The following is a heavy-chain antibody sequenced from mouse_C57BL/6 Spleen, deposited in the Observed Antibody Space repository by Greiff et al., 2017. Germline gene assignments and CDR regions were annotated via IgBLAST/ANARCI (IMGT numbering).Heavy chain of an antibody. Sequence: QVQLQQSGAALVKPGASVKMSCKALGYTFTSYWITWVKQRPGQGLEWIGDIYPGSGSTNYNEKFKSKATLTVDTSSSTAYMQLSSVTSEDSAVNYCARSEGYDYAMDYWGQGTSVTVSS. CDR3: ARSEGYDYAMDY. D-gene: IGHD2-2*01. CDR2: IYPGSGST. J-gene: IGHJ4*01. CDR1: GYTFTSYW. V-gene: IGHV1-55*01.